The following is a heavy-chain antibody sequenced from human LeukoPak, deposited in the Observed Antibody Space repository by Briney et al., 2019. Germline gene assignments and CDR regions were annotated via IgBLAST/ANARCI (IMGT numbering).Heavy chain of an antibody. CDR2: IIPILGIA. Sequence: GASVKVSCKASGGTFSSYAISWVRQAPGQGLEWMGRIIPILGIANYAQKLQGRVTMTTDTSTSTAYMELRSLRSDDTAVYYCARDDYGDLSPSVYWGQGTLVTVSS. CDR3: ARDDYGDLSPSVY. CDR1: GGTFSSYA. J-gene: IGHJ4*02. V-gene: IGHV1-69*04. D-gene: IGHD4-17*01.